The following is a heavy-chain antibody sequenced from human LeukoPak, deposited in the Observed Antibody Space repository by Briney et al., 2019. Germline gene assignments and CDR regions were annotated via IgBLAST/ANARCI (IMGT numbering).Heavy chain of an antibody. Sequence: GGSLRLSCAASGFTFSSYAMHWVRQAPGKGLEYVSAISSNGGSTYYANSVKGRFTISRDNSKNTLCLQMGSLRAEDMAVYYCARAGVNGYDFPVDYWGQGTLVTVSS. V-gene: IGHV3-64*01. J-gene: IGHJ4*02. CDR2: ISSNGGST. CDR3: ARAGVNGYDFPVDY. D-gene: IGHD5-12*01. CDR1: GFTFSSYA.